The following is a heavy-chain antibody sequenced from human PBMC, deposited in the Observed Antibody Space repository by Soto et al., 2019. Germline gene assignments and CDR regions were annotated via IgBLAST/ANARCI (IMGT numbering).Heavy chain of an antibody. D-gene: IGHD3-16*01. Sequence: GGSLRLSCAVSGFSIRSYWMSWVRQAPGKGLEWVASIKEDGSEIYYVESVRGRFTISRDSAENALHLLMNSLSAEDTGVYFCARDVGFDYVNWGQGTLVTVSS. CDR3: ARDVGFDYVN. J-gene: IGHJ4*02. CDR2: IKEDGSEI. CDR1: GFSIRSYW. V-gene: IGHV3-7*01.